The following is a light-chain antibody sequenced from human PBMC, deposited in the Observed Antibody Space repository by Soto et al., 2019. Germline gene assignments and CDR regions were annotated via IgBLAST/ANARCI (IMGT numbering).Light chain of an antibody. Sequence: DIVMTQSPDSLAVSLGERATINFKSSQSVLYTSNNKNYLAWYQQKPGQPPKLLIYWASTRESGVPDRFSGSGSGTDFTLTISSLQAEDVAVYYCQQYYSVPPTFGGGTRMEIK. J-gene: IGKJ4*01. CDR1: QSVLYTSNNKNY. V-gene: IGKV4-1*01. CDR3: QQYYSVPPT. CDR2: WAS.